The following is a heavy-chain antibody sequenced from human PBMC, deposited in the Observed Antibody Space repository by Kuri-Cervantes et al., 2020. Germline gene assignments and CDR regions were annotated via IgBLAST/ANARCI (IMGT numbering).Heavy chain of an antibody. CDR2: IYPGDSDT. V-gene: IGHV5-51*01. Sequence: GGSLRLSCKGSGYSLTSYWIGWVRQMPGKGLEWMGIIYPGDSDTRYSPSFQGQVTISADKSISTAYLQWSSLKASDTAMYYCATLGYCSGGSCGDFDYWGQGTLVTVSS. J-gene: IGHJ4*02. D-gene: IGHD2-15*01. CDR1: GYSLTSYW. CDR3: ATLGYCSGGSCGDFDY.